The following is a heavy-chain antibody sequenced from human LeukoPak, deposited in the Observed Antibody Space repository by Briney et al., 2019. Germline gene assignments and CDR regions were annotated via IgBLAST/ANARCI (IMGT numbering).Heavy chain of an antibody. D-gene: IGHD3-10*01. V-gene: IGHV3-23*01. Sequence: GGSLRLSCAASGFTFSSYAMSWVRQAPGKGLEWVSAISGSGGSTYYADSVKGRFTISRDNAKNSLHLQMNSLRAEDTAVYYCAREDYYGSGSYYLPRSFDYWGQGTLVTVSS. CDR3: AREDYYGSGSYYLPRSFDY. J-gene: IGHJ4*02. CDR2: ISGSGGST. CDR1: GFTFSSYA.